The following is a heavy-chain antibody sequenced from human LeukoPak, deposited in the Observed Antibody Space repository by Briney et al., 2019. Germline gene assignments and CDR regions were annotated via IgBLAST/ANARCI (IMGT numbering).Heavy chain of an antibody. CDR2: INPSGGST. CDR3: ARVPQLLNVGDY. Sequence: EASVKVSCEASGYTYTSYYLHWARRAPGQGLEWMGIINPSGGSTSYAQKFQGRVTMTRDTSTSTVYMELSSLRSEDTAVYYCARVPQLLNVGDYRGQGTPVTVSS. V-gene: IGHV1-46*01. CDR1: GYTYTSYY. J-gene: IGHJ4*02. D-gene: IGHD2-2*01.